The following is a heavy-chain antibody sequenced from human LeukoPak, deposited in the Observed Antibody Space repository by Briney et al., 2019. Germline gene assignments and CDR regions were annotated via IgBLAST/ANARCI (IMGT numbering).Heavy chain of an antibody. Sequence: ASVNVSCKASGYTFTSYAMHWVRQAPGQRLEWMGWINAGNGNTKYSQKFQGRVTITRDTSASTAYMELSSLRSEDTAVYYCWVAAARPAYYFDYWGQGTLVTVSS. CDR3: WVAAARPAYYFDY. CDR2: INAGNGNT. V-gene: IGHV1-3*01. J-gene: IGHJ4*02. CDR1: GYTFTSYA. D-gene: IGHD2-2*01.